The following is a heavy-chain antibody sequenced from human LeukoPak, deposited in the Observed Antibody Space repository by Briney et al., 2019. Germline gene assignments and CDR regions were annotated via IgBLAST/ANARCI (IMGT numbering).Heavy chain of an antibody. Sequence: PGGSLRLSCAASGFTFSSYGMHWVRQAPGKGLEWVAVISYDGSNKYYADSVKGRFTISRDNSKNTLYLQMNSLRAEDTAVYYCAKDVVVVAAILENWFDPWGQGTLVTVSS. J-gene: IGHJ5*02. D-gene: IGHD2-15*01. CDR3: AKDVVVVAAILENWFDP. V-gene: IGHV3-30*18. CDR2: ISYDGSNK. CDR1: GFTFSSYG.